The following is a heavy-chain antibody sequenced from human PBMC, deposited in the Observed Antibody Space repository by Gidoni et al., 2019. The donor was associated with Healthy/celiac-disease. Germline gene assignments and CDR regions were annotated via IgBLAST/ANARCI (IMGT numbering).Heavy chain of an antibody. Sequence: EVQLVESGGGLVQPGRSLRLSCAASGFPFDDYAMPWVRQAPGKGLEWVSGISWNSGSIGYADSVKGRFTISRDNAKNSLYLQMNSLRAEDTALYYCAKDCSSTSCYGTFDYWGQGTLVTVSS. CDR3: AKDCSSTSCYGTFDY. CDR2: ISWNSGSI. V-gene: IGHV3-9*01. CDR1: GFPFDDYA. D-gene: IGHD2-2*01. J-gene: IGHJ4*02.